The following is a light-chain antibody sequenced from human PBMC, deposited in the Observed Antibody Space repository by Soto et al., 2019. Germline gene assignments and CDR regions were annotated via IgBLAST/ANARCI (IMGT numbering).Light chain of an antibody. Sequence: EIVWTQSPATLSSSPWETATLSCRASQYVGSRLAWYQHKPGQAPRLLIYYLSKRTTGIPARFSGSGSGTDFTLTISSLAPDDFAIYYCHQRQSWPRTFGQGTKVEIK. CDR2: YLS. J-gene: IGKJ1*01. CDR1: QYVGSR. CDR3: HQRQSWPRT. V-gene: IGKV3-11*01.